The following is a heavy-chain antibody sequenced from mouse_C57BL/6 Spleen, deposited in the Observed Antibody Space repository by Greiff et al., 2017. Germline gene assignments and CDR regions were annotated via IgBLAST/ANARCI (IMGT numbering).Heavy chain of an antibody. V-gene: IGHV1-72*01. Sequence: VQLQQPGAELVKPGASVKLSCQASGYTFTSYWMHWVKQRPGRGLEWIGRIVPNSGGTKYNEKFKRKATLTVDKPSSTAYMQLSSLTSEDSAVYYCARGYGNFPFAYWGQGTLVTVAA. CDR3: ARGYGNFPFAY. J-gene: IGHJ3*01. CDR1: GYTFTSYW. D-gene: IGHD2-10*02. CDR2: IVPNSGGT.